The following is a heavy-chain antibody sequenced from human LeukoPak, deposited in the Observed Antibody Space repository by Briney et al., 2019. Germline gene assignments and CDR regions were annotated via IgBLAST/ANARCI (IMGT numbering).Heavy chain of an antibody. CDR1: GFTFSSYW. J-gene: IGHJ3*02. D-gene: IGHD2-15*01. CDR2: ISSSSSYI. CDR3: ARDSGGGGGDI. V-gene: IGHV3-21*01. Sequence: PGGSLRLSCAASGFTFSSYWMSWVRQAPGKGLEWVSSISSSSSYIYYADSVKGRFTISRDNAKNSLYLQMNSLRAEDTAVYYCARDSGGGGGDIWGQGTMVTVSS.